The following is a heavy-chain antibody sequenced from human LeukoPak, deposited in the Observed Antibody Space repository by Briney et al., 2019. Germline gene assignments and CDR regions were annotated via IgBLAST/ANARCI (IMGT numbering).Heavy chain of an antibody. V-gene: IGHV3-21*01. CDR1: GFTFSSYS. Sequence: GGSLRLSCAASGFTFSSYSMNWVRQAPGKGLEWVSSISSSSSYIYYADSVKGRFTISRDNAKNSLYLQMNSLRAGDTAVYYCARARSGYDFDYWGQGTLVTVSS. CDR2: ISSSSSYI. CDR3: ARARSGYDFDY. D-gene: IGHD5-12*01. J-gene: IGHJ4*02.